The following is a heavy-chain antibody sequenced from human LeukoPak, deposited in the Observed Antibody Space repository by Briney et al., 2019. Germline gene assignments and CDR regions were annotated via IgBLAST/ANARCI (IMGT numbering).Heavy chain of an antibody. Sequence: PGGSLRLSCAASGFTFSSYAMSWVRQAPGKGLEWVSAISGSGGSTYYADSVKGRFTISRDNSKNTLYLQMNSLRAEDTAVYYCAKYCSGGSRYGILDYWGQGTLVTVSS. CDR3: AKYCSGGSRYGILDY. D-gene: IGHD2-15*01. J-gene: IGHJ4*02. V-gene: IGHV3-23*01. CDR2: ISGSGGST. CDR1: GFTFSSYA.